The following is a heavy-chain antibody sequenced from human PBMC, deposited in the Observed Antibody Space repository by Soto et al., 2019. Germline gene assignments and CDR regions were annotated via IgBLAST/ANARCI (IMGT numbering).Heavy chain of an antibody. D-gene: IGHD3-16*02. CDR3: AKDPGDYTWGSYRWGGDAFDI. V-gene: IGHV3-23*01. CDR1: GFTFSSYA. CDR2: ISGSGGST. J-gene: IGHJ3*02. Sequence: EVQLLESGGGLVQPGGSLRLSCAASGFTFSSYAMSWVRQAPGKGMEWVSAISGSGGSTYYADSVKGRFTISRDNSKNTLYLQMNSLRAEDTAVYYCAKDPGDYTWGSYRWGGDAFDIWVHGTMVTDSS.